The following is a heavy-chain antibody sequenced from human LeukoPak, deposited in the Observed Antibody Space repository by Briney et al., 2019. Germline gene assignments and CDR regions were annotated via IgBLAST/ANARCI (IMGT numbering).Heavy chain of an antibody. CDR1: GFTFSSYA. J-gene: IGHJ4*02. CDR3: AKGRTGYIPDS. CDR2: ISYDGSNK. D-gene: IGHD6-13*01. V-gene: IGHV3-30-3*01. Sequence: PGRSLRLSCAASGFTFSSYAMHWVRQAPGKGLEWVAVISYDGSNKHYADSVKGRFTISRDNSKNTMYLQMNSLTAKDTAVYYCAKGRTGYIPDSWGQGTLVTVSS.